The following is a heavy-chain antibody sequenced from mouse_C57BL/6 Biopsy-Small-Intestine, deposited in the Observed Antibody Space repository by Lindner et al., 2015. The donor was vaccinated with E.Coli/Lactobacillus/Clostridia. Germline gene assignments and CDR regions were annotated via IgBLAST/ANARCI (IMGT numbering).Heavy chain of an antibody. V-gene: IGHV5-4*01. CDR2: ISDGGGYT. CDR3: ARKSLFAY. Sequence: VQLQESGGGLVKPGGSLKLSCAASGFTFSSYAMSWVRQTPEKRLEWVATISDGGGYTYYPDNIKGRFTISRDNAKNTLFLQMTSLRSEDTAMYYCARKSLFAYWGQGTLVTVSA. CDR1: GFTFSSYA. J-gene: IGHJ3*01.